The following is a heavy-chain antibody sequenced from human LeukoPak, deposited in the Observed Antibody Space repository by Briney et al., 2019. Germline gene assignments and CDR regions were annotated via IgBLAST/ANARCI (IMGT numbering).Heavy chain of an antibody. D-gene: IGHD3-10*01. CDR3: AKVRYDSGSNDPFDI. CDR1: GFTFDDYG. V-gene: IGHV3-7*01. CDR2: IRQDGGET. Sequence: GGSLRLSCAASGFTFDDYGMTWVRQAPGKGLEWVANIRQDGGETYYVDSVKGRFTISRDNAQNSLYLQMNSLRAEDTAVYYCAKVRYDSGSNDPFDIWGQGTMVIVSS. J-gene: IGHJ3*02.